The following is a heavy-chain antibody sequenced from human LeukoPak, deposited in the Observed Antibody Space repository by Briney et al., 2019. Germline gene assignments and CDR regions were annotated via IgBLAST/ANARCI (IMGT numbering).Heavy chain of an antibody. J-gene: IGHJ5*02. D-gene: IGHD2-2*01. CDR3: ARVKCSSTSCYSHGWFDP. CDR1: GASISGYY. CDR2: VYYTGST. Sequence: SETLSLTCSVSGASISGYYWSWIRQTPGKGLEWIGYVYYTGSTNYNPSLKSRVTISVDTSKNQFSLKLSSVTAADTAVYYCARVKCSSTSCYSHGWFDPWGQGTLVTVSS. V-gene: IGHV4-59*13.